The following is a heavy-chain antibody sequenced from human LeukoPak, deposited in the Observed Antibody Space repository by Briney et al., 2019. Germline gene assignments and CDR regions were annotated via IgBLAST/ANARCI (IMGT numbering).Heavy chain of an antibody. CDR1: GFTVSSNY. CDR2: IYSGGST. V-gene: IGHV3-66*01. J-gene: IGHJ4*02. CDR3: ARGYFDSSGEFDY. D-gene: IGHD3-22*01. Sequence: AGSLRLSCAASGFTVSSNYMSWVRQAPGKGLEWVSIIYSGGSTYYRDSVKDRFTISRDNSKNTLYLQMNSLRAEDTAMYYCARGYFDSSGEFDYWGQGSLGNVSS.